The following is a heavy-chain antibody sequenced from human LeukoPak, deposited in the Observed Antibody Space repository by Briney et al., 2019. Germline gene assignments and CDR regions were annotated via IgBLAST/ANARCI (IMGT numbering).Heavy chain of an antibody. CDR1: GFTFSNYA. CDR3: AKAKEDGGGPLDY. D-gene: IGHD3-16*01. V-gene: IGHV3-23*01. J-gene: IGHJ4*02. Sequence: GGSLRLSGAASGFTFSNYAMSWVRQAPGKGLEWVSCISGSGGRTHYGDSVKGRFTISRDNSWNPSYLQMYSLRAEDTAVYYCAKAKEDGGGPLDYWGQGTLVTVSS. CDR2: ISGSGGRT.